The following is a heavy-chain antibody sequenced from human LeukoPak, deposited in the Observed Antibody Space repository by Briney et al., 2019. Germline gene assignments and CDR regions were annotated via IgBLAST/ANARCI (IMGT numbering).Heavy chain of an antibody. D-gene: IGHD1-26*01. CDR2: INSDGSWT. V-gene: IGHV3-74*01. Sequence: GGSLRLSCAASGNYWMHWVRQVPGKGLVWVSHINSDGSWTSYADSVKGRFTISRDNSKNTLYLQMNSLRAEDTALYFCAKKAQYNGNYPLDYWGQGTLVTVSS. CDR3: AKKAQYNGNYPLDY. CDR1: GNYW. J-gene: IGHJ4*02.